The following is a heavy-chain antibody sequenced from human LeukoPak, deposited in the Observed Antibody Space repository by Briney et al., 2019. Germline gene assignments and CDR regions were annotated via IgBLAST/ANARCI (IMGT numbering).Heavy chain of an antibody. Sequence: PGGSLRLSCAASGFTFSSYAMHWVRQAPGKGLEWVAVISYDGSNKYYADSVKGRFTISRDNSKNTLYLQMNSLRAEDTAVYYYARDLGVEMATIGAFDIWGQGTMVTVSS. D-gene: IGHD5-24*01. V-gene: IGHV3-30-3*01. J-gene: IGHJ3*02. CDR3: ARDLGVEMATIGAFDI. CDR1: GFTFSSYA. CDR2: ISYDGSNK.